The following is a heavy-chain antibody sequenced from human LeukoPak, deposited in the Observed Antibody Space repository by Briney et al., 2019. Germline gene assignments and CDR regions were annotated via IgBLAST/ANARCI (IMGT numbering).Heavy chain of an antibody. J-gene: IGHJ4*02. CDR2: IDPNTGDT. CDR3: ARLGLHGSGTYYFFDY. V-gene: IGHV1-2*06. CDR1: GQSLTGHF. Sequence: ASVKVSCKASGQSLTGHFIHWVRQAPGQGLEWVGRIDPNTGDTIYAQNFQGRVTVTSVTSISTAYMELSRLTSDDTAVYFCARLGLHGSGTYYFFDYWGQGTLVTVSS. D-gene: IGHD3-10*01.